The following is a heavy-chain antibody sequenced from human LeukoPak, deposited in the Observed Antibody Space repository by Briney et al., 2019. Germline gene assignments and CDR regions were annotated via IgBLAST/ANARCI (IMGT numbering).Heavy chain of an antibody. D-gene: IGHD3-10*01. V-gene: IGHV3-23*01. Sequence: GGSLTLSCAASGFTFSSYAMSRVRQAPGKGLEWVSTISSSGGSTYYADSVKGRFTISRDNSENTVYLQMNSLRAEDTALYYCAKLNYSGSYRGQGTLVTVSS. CDR1: GFTFSSYA. CDR2: ISSSGGST. J-gene: IGHJ4*02. CDR3: AKLNYSGSY.